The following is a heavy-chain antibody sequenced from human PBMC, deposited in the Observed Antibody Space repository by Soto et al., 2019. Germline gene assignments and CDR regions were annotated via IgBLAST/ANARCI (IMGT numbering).Heavy chain of an antibody. V-gene: IGHV4-59*01. CDR2: ISNNGRT. J-gene: IGHJ6*04. CDR3: ARDNWNFGDYGMDV. Sequence: LTETLDLTCAISGDSIRSYDWDRIRESRGKGLEWIVYISNNGRTNHHPSLKSRVTISVDTSKNQFSLKLNSVTAADTAVYYCARDNWNFGDYGMDVWGKGTTVT. D-gene: IGHD1-7*01. CDR1: GDSIRSYD.